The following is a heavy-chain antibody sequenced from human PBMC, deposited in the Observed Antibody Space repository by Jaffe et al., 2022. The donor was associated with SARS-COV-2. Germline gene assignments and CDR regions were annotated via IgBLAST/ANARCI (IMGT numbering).Heavy chain of an antibody. Sequence: QVQLVESGGGVVQPGRSLRLSCAASGFTFSSYAMHWVRQAPGKGLEWVAVISYDGSNKYYADSVKGRFTISRDNSKNTLYLQMNSLRAEDTAVYYCARDATPFGEGSLGGWFDPWGQGTLVTVSS. CDR2: ISYDGSNK. J-gene: IGHJ5*02. CDR1: GFTFSSYA. D-gene: IGHD3-10*01. CDR3: ARDATPFGEGSLGGWFDP. V-gene: IGHV3-30*04.